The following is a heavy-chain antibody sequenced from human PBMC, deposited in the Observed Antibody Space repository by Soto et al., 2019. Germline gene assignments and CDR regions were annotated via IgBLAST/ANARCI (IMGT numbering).Heavy chain of an antibody. CDR2: IIPIFGTA. V-gene: IGHV1-69*13. D-gene: IGHD1-26*01. CDR3: ARDMAVSGSYPGDDWFDP. Sequence: SLKVSCKASGGTFSSYAISWVRQAPGQGLEWMGGIIPIFGTANYAQKFQGRVTITADESTSTAYMELSSLRSEDTAVYYCARDMAVSGSYPGDDWFDPWGQGTLVTVSS. J-gene: IGHJ5*02. CDR1: GGTFSSYA.